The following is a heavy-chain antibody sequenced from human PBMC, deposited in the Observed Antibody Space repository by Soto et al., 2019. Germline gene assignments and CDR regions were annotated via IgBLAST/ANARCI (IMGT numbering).Heavy chain of an antibody. Sequence: ASVKVSCKASGYTFTSYGISWVRQAPGQGLEWMGWISAYNGNTNYAQKLQGRVTMTTDTSTSTAYMELRSLRSDDTAVYYCARDKGYGDYVNYYYYGMDVWGQGTTVTVSS. V-gene: IGHV1-18*01. CDR1: GYTFTSYG. CDR3: ARDKGYGDYVNYYYYGMDV. J-gene: IGHJ6*02. D-gene: IGHD4-17*01. CDR2: ISAYNGNT.